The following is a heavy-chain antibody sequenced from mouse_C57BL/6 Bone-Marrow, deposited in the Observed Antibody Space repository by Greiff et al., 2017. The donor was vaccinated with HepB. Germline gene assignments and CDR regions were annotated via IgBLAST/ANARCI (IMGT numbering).Heavy chain of an antibody. V-gene: IGHV1-61*01. CDR3: ARDSNYRSWFAY. J-gene: IGHJ3*01. CDR1: GYTFTSYW. CDR2: IYPSDSET. Sequence: QVQLQQPGAELVRPGSSVKLSCKASGYTFTSYWMDWVKQRPGQGLEWIGNIYPSDSETHYNQKFKDKATLTVDKSSSTAYMQLSSLTSEDSAVYYCARDSNYRSWFAYWGQGTLVTVSA. D-gene: IGHD2-5*01.